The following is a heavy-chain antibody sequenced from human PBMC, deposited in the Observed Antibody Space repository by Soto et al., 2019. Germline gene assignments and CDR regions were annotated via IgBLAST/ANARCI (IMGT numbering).Heavy chain of an antibody. V-gene: IGHV3-7*03. CDR2: IKQDGSEK. D-gene: IGHD2-8*01. J-gene: IGHJ4*02. CDR1: GFTFSSYW. CDR3: VKHQRNLITYYFEY. Sequence: GGSLRLSCAASGFTFSSYWMSWVRQAPGKGLEWVANIKQDGSEKYYVDSVKGRFTISRDNAKNSLYLQMNSLRAEDTAVYYCVKHQRNLITYYFEYWGQGTLVTASS.